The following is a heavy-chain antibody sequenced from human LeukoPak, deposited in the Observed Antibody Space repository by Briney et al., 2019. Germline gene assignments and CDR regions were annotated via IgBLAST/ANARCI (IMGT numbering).Heavy chain of an antibody. CDR1: GYTFTGYY. D-gene: IGHD3-22*01. Sequence: APVKVSCKASGYTFTGYYMHWVRQAPGQGLEWMGWISVYNGNTNNAQKLQGRVTMTTDTSTSTAYMELRSLRSDDTAVYYCARVYNYYDTSGYYLGNYFDHWGRGTLVTVSS. J-gene: IGHJ4*02. V-gene: IGHV1-18*04. CDR3: ARVYNYYDTSGYYLGNYFDH. CDR2: ISVYNGNT.